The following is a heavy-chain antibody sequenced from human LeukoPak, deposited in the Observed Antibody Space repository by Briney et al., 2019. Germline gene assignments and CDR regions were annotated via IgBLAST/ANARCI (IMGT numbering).Heavy chain of an antibody. D-gene: IGHD6-19*01. CDR3: ARGFSSGWLEDFDY. CDR1: GFTFGSYS. Sequence: GGSLRLSCAASGFTFGSYSMNWVRQAPGKGLEWVSSISSSSSYIYYADSVKGRFTNSRDNAKNSLYLQMNSLRAEDTAVYYCARGFSSGWLEDFDYWGQGTLVTVSS. J-gene: IGHJ4*02. V-gene: IGHV3-21*01. CDR2: ISSSSSYI.